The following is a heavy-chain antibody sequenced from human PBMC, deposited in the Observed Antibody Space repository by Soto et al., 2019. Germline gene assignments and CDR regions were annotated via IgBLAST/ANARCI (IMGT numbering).Heavy chain of an antibody. V-gene: IGHV3-74*01. CDR2: INSDGSST. CDR1: GFTFSSYW. CDR3: AREWSIAARPFSLYYYFDGMDV. J-gene: IGHJ6*02. D-gene: IGHD6-6*01. Sequence: GGSLRLSCAASGFTFSSYWMHWVRQAPGKGLVWVSRINSDGSSTSYADSVKGRFTISRDNAKNTLYLQMNSLRAEDTAVYYCAREWSIAARPFSLYYYFDGMDVWGQGTTVTVSS.